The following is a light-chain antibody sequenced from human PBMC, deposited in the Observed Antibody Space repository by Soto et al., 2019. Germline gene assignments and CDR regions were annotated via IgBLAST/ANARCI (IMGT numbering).Light chain of an antibody. CDR2: AAS. V-gene: IGKV1-39*01. CDR1: QSISRY. J-gene: IGKJ1*01. CDR3: QQNYSTTPT. Sequence: DIQMTQSPSSLSASVGDRVTITCRASQSISRYLNWYQQKPGKAPKLLIYAASSLQSGVPSRFSGSGSGTDFTLTISSLQPEDVATYDCQQNYSTTPTFGQGTKVDIK.